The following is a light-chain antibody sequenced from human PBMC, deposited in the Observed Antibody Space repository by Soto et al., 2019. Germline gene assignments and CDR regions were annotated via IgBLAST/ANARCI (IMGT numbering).Light chain of an antibody. CDR2: EVR. Sequence: QSVVTQPASVSGSPGQSITISCTGTSSDVGDYNYVSWYQHHPGKAPKLIIYEVRNRPSGVPNRFSGAKSGNTASLTISGLQAEDEADYYCSSYRTGSAFYVFGSGIKVTVL. J-gene: IGLJ1*01. V-gene: IGLV2-14*01. CDR3: SSYRTGSAFYV. CDR1: SSDVGDYNY.